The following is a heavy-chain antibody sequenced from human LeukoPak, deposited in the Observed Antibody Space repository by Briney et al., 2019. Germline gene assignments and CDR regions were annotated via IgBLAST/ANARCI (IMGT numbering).Heavy chain of an antibody. D-gene: IGHD5-18*01. J-gene: IGHJ4*02. Sequence: SETLSLTCSVSSGSINSYYWGWVRQPAGRGLEWIGRIYTTGRADYDPSLQSRVAMSIDTSQKQFSLNLKSVTAADTATYSCARHGYTASHFFLDYWSQGAPVTVSS. CDR3: ARHGYTASHFFLDY. CDR1: SGSINSYY. CDR2: IYTTGRA. V-gene: IGHV4-4*07.